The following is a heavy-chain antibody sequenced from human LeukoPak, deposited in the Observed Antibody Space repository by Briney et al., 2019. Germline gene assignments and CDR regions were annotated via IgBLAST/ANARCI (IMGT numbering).Heavy chain of an antibody. J-gene: IGHJ4*02. CDR1: GFTFSSYG. Sequence: GGSLRLSCAASGFTFSSYGMHWVRQAPGKGLEWVAVISYDGSNKYYADSVKGRFTISRDNSKNTLYLQMNSLRAEDTAVYYCAKDQGGTMVRGVIIRDWGQGTLVTVSS. V-gene: IGHV3-30*18. D-gene: IGHD3-10*01. CDR3: AKDQGGTMVRGVIIRD. CDR2: ISYDGSNK.